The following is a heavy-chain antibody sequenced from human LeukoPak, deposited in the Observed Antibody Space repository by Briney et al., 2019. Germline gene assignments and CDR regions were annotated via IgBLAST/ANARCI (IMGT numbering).Heavy chain of an antibody. CDR1: GFTFSSYS. Sequence: GGSLRLSCAASGFTFSSYSMNWVRQAPGKGLEWVSYISSSSSTIYYADSVKGRFTISRDNYKNSLYLQMNSLRAEDTAVYYCARVHALGTGLYVYYYYYMDVWGKGTTVTVSS. CDR3: ARVHALGTGLYVYYYYYMDV. J-gene: IGHJ6*03. D-gene: IGHD1-14*01. CDR2: ISSSSSTI. V-gene: IGHV3-48*01.